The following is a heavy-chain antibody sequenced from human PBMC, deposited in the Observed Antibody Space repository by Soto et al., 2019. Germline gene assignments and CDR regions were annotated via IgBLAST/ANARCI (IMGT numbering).Heavy chain of an antibody. CDR1: GGSISNYYW. J-gene: IGHJ6*02. D-gene: IGHD2-2*01. CDR3: AREGPDCISTSCSSGGLDV. Sequence: QVQVQESGPGLVKPSGTLSPTCAVSGGSISNYYWWSWVRQAPGKGLEWIGDIFHSGTTNYNPSLKSRVLISVDASKNQFSLNLYSVTAADTAVYYCAREGPDCISTSCSSGGLDVWGHGTTVIVSS. V-gene: IGHV4-4*02. CDR2: IFHSGTT.